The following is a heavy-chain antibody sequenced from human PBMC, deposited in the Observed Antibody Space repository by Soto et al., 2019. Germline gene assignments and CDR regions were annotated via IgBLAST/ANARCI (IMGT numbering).Heavy chain of an antibody. J-gene: IGHJ6*02. CDR1: GFTFSDYY. CDR3: ARRETYYYAPGSYGTYVYGMDV. Sequence: QVQLVESGGGLVKPGGSLRLSCAASGFTFSDYYMSWIRQAPGKGLEWVSYISSSSSYTNYADSVKGRFTISRDNAKNSLYLQMNSLRAEDTAVYYCARRETYYYAPGSYGTYVYGMDVWGQGTTVTVSS. CDR2: ISSSSSYT. V-gene: IGHV3-11*06. D-gene: IGHD3-10*01.